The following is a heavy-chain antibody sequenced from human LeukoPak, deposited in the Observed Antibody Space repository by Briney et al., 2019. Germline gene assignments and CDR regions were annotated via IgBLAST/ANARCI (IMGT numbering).Heavy chain of an antibody. D-gene: IGHD4-11*01. CDR2: ISNSGGTA. Sequence: GGSLRLSCAASGFTFSSYAMSWVRQAPGKGLEWVSGISNSGGTAYYADSVKGRFTISRDNSQNTLYLQMNSLRAADTAVYYCARLATYRDAFDIWGQGTMVTVSS. V-gene: IGHV3-23*01. CDR3: ARLATYRDAFDI. J-gene: IGHJ3*02. CDR1: GFTFSSYA.